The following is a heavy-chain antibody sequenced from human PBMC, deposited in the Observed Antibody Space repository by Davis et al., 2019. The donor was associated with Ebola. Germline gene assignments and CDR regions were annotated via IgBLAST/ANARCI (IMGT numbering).Heavy chain of an antibody. J-gene: IGHJ4*02. Sequence: GSLRLSCAVYGGSFSGYYWSWIRQPPGKGLEWIGEINHSGSTNYNPSLKSRVTISVDTSKNQFSLKLSSVTAADTAVYYCARRTRHAAAAQDYWGQGTLVTVSS. CDR2: INHSGST. V-gene: IGHV4-34*01. CDR1: GGSFSGYY. D-gene: IGHD6-13*01. CDR3: ARRTRHAAAAQDY.